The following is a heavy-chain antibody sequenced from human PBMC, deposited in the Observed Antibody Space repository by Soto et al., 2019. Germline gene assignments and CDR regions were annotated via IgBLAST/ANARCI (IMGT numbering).Heavy chain of an antibody. J-gene: IGHJ4*02. V-gene: IGHV1-18*01. CDR3: ARGSGVGDYFPYYFDY. D-gene: IGHD4-17*01. CDR1: GYTFTSYG. Sequence: GASVKVSCKASGYTFTSYGISWVRQAPGQGLEWMGWISAYNGNTNYAQKLQGGVTMTTDTSTSTAYMKLRSLRSDDTAVYYCARGSGVGDYFPYYFDYWGQGTLVTVSS. CDR2: ISAYNGNT.